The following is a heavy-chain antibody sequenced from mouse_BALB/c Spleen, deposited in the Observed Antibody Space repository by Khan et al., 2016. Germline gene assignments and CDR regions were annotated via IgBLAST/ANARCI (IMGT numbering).Heavy chain of an antibody. CDR3: ARWLDAMDY. CDR2: ISYSGTT. CDR1: GYSITSDYA. D-gene: IGHD2-2*01. Sequence: EVQLQESGPGLVKPSQSLSLTCTVTGYSITSDYAWNWIRQFPGNKLEWMGYISYSGTTTYNPSLKRRITITRDTSKNQFFLQFNSVTTEDTATXYCARWLDAMDYWGQGTSVTVSS. V-gene: IGHV3-2*02. J-gene: IGHJ4*01.